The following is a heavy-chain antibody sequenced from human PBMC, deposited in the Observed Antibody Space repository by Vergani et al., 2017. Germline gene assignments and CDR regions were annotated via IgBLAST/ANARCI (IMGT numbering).Heavy chain of an antibody. CDR2: IYYSGST. CDR3: ARQNRGWPRWTYYFDY. CDR1: GGSISSGGYY. J-gene: IGHJ4*02. V-gene: IGHV4-39*01. D-gene: IGHD6-19*01. Sequence: QVQLQESGPGLVKPSQTLSLTCTVSGGSISSGGYYWSWIRQHPGKGLEWIGSIYYSGSTYYNPSLKSRVTISVDTSKNQFSLKLSSVTAADTAVYYCARQNRGWPRWTYYFDYWGQGTLVTVSS.